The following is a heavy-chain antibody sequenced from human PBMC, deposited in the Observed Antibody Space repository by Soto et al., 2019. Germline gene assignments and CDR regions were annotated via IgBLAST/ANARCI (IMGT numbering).Heavy chain of an antibody. J-gene: IGHJ4*01. V-gene: IGHV4-31*03. CDR1: GGSLSSGGYY. CDR3: ARAISGYPYYFDY. Sequence: SETLSLTCTVSGGSLSSGGYYWSWIRQHPGKGLEWIGYIYYSGSTYYNPSLKSRVTISVDTSKTQFSLKLSSVTAADTAVYYCARAISGYPYYFDYWGQGTLLTVSS. CDR2: IYYSGST. D-gene: IGHD3-22*01.